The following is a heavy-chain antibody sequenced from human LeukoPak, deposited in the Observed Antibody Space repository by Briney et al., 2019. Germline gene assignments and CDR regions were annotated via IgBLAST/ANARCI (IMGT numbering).Heavy chain of an antibody. J-gene: IGHJ4*02. Sequence: SETLSLTCTVSGGSISGSAYYWGWIRQPPGKGLEWIGSIYYSGSTHYNPSLESRVTMSVDTSKNQFSLKLSSVTAADTAVYYCASPRYDWGQGTLVTVSS. D-gene: IGHD5-12*01. CDR2: IYYSGST. CDR3: ASPRYD. CDR1: GGSISGSAYY. V-gene: IGHV4-39*01.